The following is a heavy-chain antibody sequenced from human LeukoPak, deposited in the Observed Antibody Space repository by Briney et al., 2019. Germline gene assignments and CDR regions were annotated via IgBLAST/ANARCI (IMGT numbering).Heavy chain of an antibody. Sequence: PSETLSLTCAVYGGSFSGYYWSWIRQPPGKGLEWIGEINHSGSTNYNPSLKSRVTMSVDTSKNQFSLKLSSVTAADTAVYYCAREVTGYSSSWPRFDYWGQGTLVTVSS. CDR3: AREVTGYSSSWPRFDY. CDR2: INHSGST. J-gene: IGHJ4*02. CDR1: GGSFSGYY. D-gene: IGHD6-13*01. V-gene: IGHV4-34*01.